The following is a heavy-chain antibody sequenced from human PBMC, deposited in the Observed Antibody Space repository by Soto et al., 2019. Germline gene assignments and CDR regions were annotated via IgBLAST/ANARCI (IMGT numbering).Heavy chain of an antibody. CDR2: ISAYNGNT. D-gene: IGHD4-17*01. Sequence: ASVKVSCKASGYTFTSYGMSWVRQAPGQGLEWMGWISAYNGNTNYAQKLQGRVTMTTDTSTSTAYMELRSLRSDDTAVYYCARDLAYGGPFDYWGQGTLVTVSS. CDR3: ARDLAYGGPFDY. J-gene: IGHJ4*02. V-gene: IGHV1-18*01. CDR1: GYTFTSYG.